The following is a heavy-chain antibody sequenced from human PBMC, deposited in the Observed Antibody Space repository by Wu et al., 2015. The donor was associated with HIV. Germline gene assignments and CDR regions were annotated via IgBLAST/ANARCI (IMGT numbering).Heavy chain of an antibody. V-gene: IGHV1-69*13. D-gene: IGHD3-10*01. CDR2: IIPIFGTA. J-gene: IGHJ6*02. CDR1: GGTFSSYA. Sequence: QVQLVQSGAEVKKPGSSVKVSCKASGGTFSSYAISWVRQAPGQGLEWMGRIIPIFGTANYAQKFQGRVTITADESTSTAYMELSSLRSEDTAVYYCARDLMVRGAATPLGLSGMDVWGQGTTVTVSS. CDR3: ARDLMVRGAATPLGLSGMDV.